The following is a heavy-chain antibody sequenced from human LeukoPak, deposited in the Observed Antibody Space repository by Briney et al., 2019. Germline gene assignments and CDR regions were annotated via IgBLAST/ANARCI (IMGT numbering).Heavy chain of an antibody. J-gene: IGHJ4*02. CDR2: ISDSGGLT. CDR3: AKGKVQQWGVPEY. V-gene: IGHV3-23*01. D-gene: IGHD1-26*01. Sequence: GGSQRLSCAASGFTFSSYAVSWVRQAPGKELEWVADISDSGGLTHYADSVKGRFTISRDNSNNTLYLQVNSLTAEDTAVYYCAKGKVQQWGVPEYWGQGTLLTVSS. CDR1: GFTFSSYA.